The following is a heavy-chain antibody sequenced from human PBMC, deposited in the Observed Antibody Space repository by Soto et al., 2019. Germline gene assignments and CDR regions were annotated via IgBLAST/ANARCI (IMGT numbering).Heavy chain of an antibody. CDR3: AKDLRPDGRYDLDY. J-gene: IGHJ4*02. CDR1: GFNFRIYA. CDR2: MVGDGSSW. V-gene: IGHV3-23*01. D-gene: IGHD1-26*01. Sequence: EVQLLESGGGLAQAGGSLRLSCAASGFNFRIYAMNWVRQAPGKGLEWVSVMVGDGSSWDYADSVRGPFTISRDNSKNTLYLQMNSLRAEDTAVYYCAKDLRPDGRYDLDYWGQGTLVTVSS.